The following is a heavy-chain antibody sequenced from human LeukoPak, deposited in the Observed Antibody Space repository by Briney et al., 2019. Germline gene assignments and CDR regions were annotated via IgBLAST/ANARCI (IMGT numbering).Heavy chain of an antibody. V-gene: IGHV1-2*02. J-gene: IGHJ4*02. CDR3: ARDLGRYYDILTGYSVHKDYFDY. Sequence: GASVKVSCKASGYTFTDYYMHWVRQAPGQGLEWMGWINPNSGSTNYAQKFQGRVTMTRDTSISTAYMELSRLRSDDTAVYYCARDLGRYYDILTGYSVHKDYFDYWGQGTLVTVSS. D-gene: IGHD3-9*01. CDR2: INPNSGST. CDR1: GYTFTDYY.